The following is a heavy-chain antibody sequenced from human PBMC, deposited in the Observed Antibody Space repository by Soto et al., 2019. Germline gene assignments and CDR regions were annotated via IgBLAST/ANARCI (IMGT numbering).Heavy chain of an antibody. J-gene: IGHJ5*01. CDR3: ARDLGQQLFDS. Sequence: QVQLVQSGAEVKKPGASVKVSCKASGYTFTSYGISWVRQAPGQGLEGMGWISAYKGNKKYAQKLQGRVTMTTDTSTITDYMELRSLRSDDTAVYYCARDLGQQLFDSGGQGPLVTVSS. D-gene: IGHD6-13*01. CDR2: ISAYKGNK. CDR1: GYTFTSYG. V-gene: IGHV1-18*01.